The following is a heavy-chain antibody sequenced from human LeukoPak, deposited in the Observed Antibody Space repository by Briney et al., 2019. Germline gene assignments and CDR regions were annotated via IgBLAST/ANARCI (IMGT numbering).Heavy chain of an antibody. D-gene: IGHD2-2*01. CDR1: GGSISSYY. CDR3: ANGGYCSSTSCYPNWFDP. Sequence: SETLSLTCTVSGGSISSYYWSWIRQPPGKGLEWIGYIYYSGSTNYNPSLKSRVTISVDTSKNQFSLKLSSVTAADTAVYYCANGGYCSSTSCYPNWFDPWGQGTLITVSS. J-gene: IGHJ5*02. V-gene: IGHV4-59*01. CDR2: IYYSGST.